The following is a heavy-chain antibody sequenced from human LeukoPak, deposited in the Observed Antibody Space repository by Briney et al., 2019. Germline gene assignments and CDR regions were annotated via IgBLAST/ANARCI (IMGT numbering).Heavy chain of an antibody. J-gene: IGHJ6*03. CDR3: ARVPYYGWGSYYFYYYYYMDV. D-gene: IGHD3-10*01. CDR2: IYYSGRT. V-gene: IGHV4-61*01. Sequence: SETLSLTCTVSGYSISSGYYWGWIRQPPGKGLEWIGYIYYSGRTNYNPSPQSRVPISVDTSKNQCSQKLSSVTAADTVVYYCARVPYYGWGSYYFYYYYYMDVSGEGTTVSVS. CDR1: GYSISSGYY.